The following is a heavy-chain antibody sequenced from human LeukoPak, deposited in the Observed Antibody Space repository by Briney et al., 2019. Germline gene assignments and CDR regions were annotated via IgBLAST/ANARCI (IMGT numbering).Heavy chain of an antibody. CDR1: GGSISSGSYY. CDR3: AREYYYDSSDAFDI. J-gene: IGHJ3*02. V-gene: IGHV4-61*02. Sequence: PSETLSLTCTVSGGSISSGSYYWSWIRQPAGKGLEWIGRIYTSGSTNYNPSLKSRVTISVDTSKNQFSLKLSSVTAADTAVYYCAREYYYDSSDAFDIWGQGTMVTVSS. CDR2: IYTSGST. D-gene: IGHD3-22*01.